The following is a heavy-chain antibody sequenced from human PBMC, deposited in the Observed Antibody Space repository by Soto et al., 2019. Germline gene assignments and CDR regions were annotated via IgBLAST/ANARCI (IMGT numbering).Heavy chain of an antibody. Sequence: EVQLVESGGGLVQPGGSLRLSCATSGFTFSPYWMHWVRQAPGMGLMWVSRINHDGSDTIYADSVRGRFIVSRDNAQNTVYLQRNRLTVEDTAVYDCVREVSSDDKSHSRGWFDPWGHGALVTVSS. J-gene: IGHJ5*02. D-gene: IGHD2-2*01. CDR3: VREVSSDDKSHSRGWFDP. CDR2: INHDGSDT. V-gene: IGHV3-74*01. CDR1: GFTFSPYW.